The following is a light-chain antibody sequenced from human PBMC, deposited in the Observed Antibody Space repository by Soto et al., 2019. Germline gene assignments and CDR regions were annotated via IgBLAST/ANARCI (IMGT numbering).Light chain of an antibody. J-gene: IGLJ1*01. CDR3: SSYTSSSLHV. CDR2: DVS. CDR1: SSDVGGYNY. Sequence: QSARTQPASVSGSPGQPITISSTGTSSDVGGYNYVSWYQQHPGKAPKLMICDVSNRPSGVSNRFSGSKSGNTASLTISGLQAVDEADYYCSSYTSSSLHVFGTGTKVTVL. V-gene: IGLV2-14*03.